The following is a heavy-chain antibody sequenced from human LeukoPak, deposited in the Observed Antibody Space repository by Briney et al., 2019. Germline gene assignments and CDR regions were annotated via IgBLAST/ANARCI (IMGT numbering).Heavy chain of an antibody. V-gene: IGHV4-59*08. CDR3: ARAVGVGRGTYFDL. Sequence: PSETPSLTCTVSGGSISTYYWSWIRQPPGKGLEWIGYIYYSGSTNYNPSLKSRVTISVDTSKNQFSLKLSSVTAADTALYYCARAVGVGRGTYFDLWGRGTLVTVSS. D-gene: IGHD1-1*01. CDR2: IYYSGST. CDR1: GGSISTYY. J-gene: IGHJ2*01.